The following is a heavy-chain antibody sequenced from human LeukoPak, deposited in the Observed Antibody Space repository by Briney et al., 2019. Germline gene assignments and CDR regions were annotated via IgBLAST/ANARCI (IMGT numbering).Heavy chain of an antibody. D-gene: IGHD6-19*01. J-gene: IGHJ5*02. CDR3: ATQATSGWHFS. CDR1: GYTFTGYY. V-gene: IGHV1-2*02. CDR2: INPNSGGT. Sequence: GASVKVSCTASGYTFTGYYMHWVRQAPGQGPEWMGWINPNSGGTNYAQKVQGRVTMTRDTSLSTVYMELSRLRSDDTAVYYCATQATSGWHFSWGQGTLVTVSS.